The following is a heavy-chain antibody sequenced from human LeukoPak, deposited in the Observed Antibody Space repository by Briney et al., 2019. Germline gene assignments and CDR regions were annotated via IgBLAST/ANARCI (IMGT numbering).Heavy chain of an antibody. CDR3: AKGNFGYSSSPEH. D-gene: IGHD6-13*01. Sequence: PGGSLRLSCAASGFTSSSYGIHWVRQAPGKGLEWVAFIRYDGSNKYYADSVKGRFTISRDNSKNTLYLQMNSLRAEDTAVYYCAKGNFGYSSSPEHWGQGTLVTVSS. CDR1: GFTSSSYG. CDR2: IRYDGSNK. V-gene: IGHV3-30*02. J-gene: IGHJ1*01.